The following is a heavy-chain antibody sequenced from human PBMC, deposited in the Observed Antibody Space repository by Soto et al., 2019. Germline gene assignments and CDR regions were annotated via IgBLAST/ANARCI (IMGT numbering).Heavy chain of an antibody. CDR2: ISYTGST. CDR3: ANYYYGSGSYFGY. D-gene: IGHD3-10*01. Sequence: SETLSLTCTVSGSSISSYYWSWIRQPPGKGLEWIGYISYTGSTNYNPSLKSRVTMSLDTSKNQFSLKLSSMTAADTAVYYCANYYYGSGSYFGYWGHGTLVTVSS. CDR1: GSSISSYY. J-gene: IGHJ4*03. V-gene: IGHV4-59*13.